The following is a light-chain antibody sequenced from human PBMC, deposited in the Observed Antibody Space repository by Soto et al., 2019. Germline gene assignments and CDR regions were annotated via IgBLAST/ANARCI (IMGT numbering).Light chain of an antibody. CDR1: QRVSTN. CDR2: GAS. V-gene: IGKV3D-15*01. CDR3: QQYNNWPPLT. J-gene: IGKJ4*01. Sequence: EFVLTQSPGTLSLSPGERATLSCRASQRVSTNLAWYQQKPGQAPRLLIYGASTRATGIPVRFSGSGSGTEFTLTISSLQSEDFAVYYCQQYNNWPPLTFGGGTKV.